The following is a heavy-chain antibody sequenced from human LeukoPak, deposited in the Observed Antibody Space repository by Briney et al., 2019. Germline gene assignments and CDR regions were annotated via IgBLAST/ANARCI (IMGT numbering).Heavy chain of an antibody. Sequence: SETLSLTCTVSNGSITSGSYYLNWIRQPAGKGLEWIGRISRSGSTSYNPSLRSRVAISGDASKNEFSLKLSSVTAADTAVYYCAREFWNFFRYNWFDPWGQGTLVTVSS. CDR2: ISRSGST. J-gene: IGHJ5*02. CDR1: NGSITSGSYY. CDR3: AREFWNFFRYNWFDP. D-gene: IGHD1-7*01. V-gene: IGHV4-61*02.